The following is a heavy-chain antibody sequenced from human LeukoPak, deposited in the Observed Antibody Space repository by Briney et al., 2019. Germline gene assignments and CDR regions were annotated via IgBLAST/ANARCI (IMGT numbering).Heavy chain of an antibody. D-gene: IGHD6-19*01. CDR1: GYTFTGYY. V-gene: IGHV1-2*02. CDR3: ARVSSGWQWLNY. CDR2: INPNSGGT. Sequence: WASVKVSCKASGYTFTGYYMHWVRQAPGQGLEWMGWINPNSGGTNYAQKFQGRVTMTRDTSISTAYMELSRLRSDDTAVYYCARVSSGWQWLNYWGQGTLVTVSS. J-gene: IGHJ4*02.